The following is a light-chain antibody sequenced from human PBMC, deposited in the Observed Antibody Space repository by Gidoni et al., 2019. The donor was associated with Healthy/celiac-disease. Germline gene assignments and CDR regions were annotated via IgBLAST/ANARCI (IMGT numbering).Light chain of an antibody. CDR2: DAS. CDR1: QDISNY. V-gene: IGKV1-33*01. J-gene: IGKJ5*01. Sequence: DIQMTQSPSSLSASVGDRVTITCQASQDISNYLNWYQQKPGKAPKLLIYDASNLETGVPSRFSGSGSGTDFTFTISSLQPEDIATYYCQQYDNLRPFXXXTRLEIK. CDR3: QQYDNLRP.